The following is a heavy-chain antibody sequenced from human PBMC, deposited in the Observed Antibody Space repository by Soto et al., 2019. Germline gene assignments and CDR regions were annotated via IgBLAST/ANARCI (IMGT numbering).Heavy chain of an antibody. D-gene: IGHD3-10*01. Sequence: QVQLQESGPGLVKPSQTLSLTCTVSGGSISSGGYYWSWIRQHPGKGLEWIGYIYYSGSTYYNPSLKSRVTQSVDTPKNQFSLKLSSVNAADTAVYYCAREKKDYGSGGLYYFDYWGQGTLVTVSS. CDR2: IYYSGST. CDR1: GGSISSGGYY. CDR3: AREKKDYGSGGLYYFDY. J-gene: IGHJ4*02. V-gene: IGHV4-31*03.